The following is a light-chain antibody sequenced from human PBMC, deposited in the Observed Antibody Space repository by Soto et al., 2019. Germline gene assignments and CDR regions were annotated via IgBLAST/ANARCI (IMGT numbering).Light chain of an antibody. Sequence: DIQMTQSPSTLSTSVGDRVSINWRASQSISAWLAWYQQKPGKAPRLLIYKASTLEIGVPSRFSGSGSGTEFTLTISSLQPDDVAIYYCQQYNDYSWTFGQGTKVDI. J-gene: IGKJ1*01. V-gene: IGKV1-5*03. CDR2: KAS. CDR3: QQYNDYSWT. CDR1: QSISAW.